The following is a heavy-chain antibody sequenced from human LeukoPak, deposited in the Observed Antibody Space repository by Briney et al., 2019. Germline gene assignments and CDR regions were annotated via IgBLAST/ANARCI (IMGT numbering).Heavy chain of an antibody. D-gene: IGHD3-10*02. CDR1: GGTFSSYA. CDR2: INPNSGGT. Sequence: ASVKVSCKASGGTFSSYAISWVRQAPGQGLEWMGWINPNSGGTNYAQKFQGWVTMTRDTSISTAYMELSRLRSDDTAVYYCARVARKGLSTPNAMLIYWGQGTLVTVSS. J-gene: IGHJ4*02. CDR3: ARVARKGLSTPNAMLIY. V-gene: IGHV1-2*04.